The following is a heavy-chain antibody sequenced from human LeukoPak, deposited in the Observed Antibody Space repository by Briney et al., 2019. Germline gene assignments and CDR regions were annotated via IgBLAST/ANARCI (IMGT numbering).Heavy chain of an antibody. D-gene: IGHD7-27*01. V-gene: IGHV3-33*05. CDR1: GFTFSTYG. CDR2: ITNDGNYE. J-gene: IGHJ4*02. CDR3: ARDSITGDNSLDF. Sequence: GRSLRLSCAASGFTFSTYGMHWVRQAPGKGPEWVAVITNDGNYEKYADAVRGRFTISRDNSKNTLYLQMNSLSAEDTAVYYCARDSITGDNSLDFWGRGTLVTVSS.